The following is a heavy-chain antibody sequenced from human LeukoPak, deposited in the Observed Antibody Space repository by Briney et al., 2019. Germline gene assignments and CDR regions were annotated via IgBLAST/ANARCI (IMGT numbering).Heavy chain of an antibody. V-gene: IGHV1-8*01. J-gene: IGHJ6*02. D-gene: IGHD3-9*01. CDR2: MNPNSGNT. CDR3: ARVLGDYDILTHYYYYYYGMDV. Sequence: GASVKVSCKASGYTFTSYDINWVRQATGQGLEWMGWMNPNSGNTGYAQKFQGRVTMTRNTSISTAYMELSSLRSEDTAVYYCARVLGDYDILTHYYYYYYGMDVWGQGTTVTVSS. CDR1: GYTFTSYD.